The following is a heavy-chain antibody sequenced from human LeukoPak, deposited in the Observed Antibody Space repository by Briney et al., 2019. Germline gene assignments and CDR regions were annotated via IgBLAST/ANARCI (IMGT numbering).Heavy chain of an antibody. V-gene: IGHV3-30-3*01. CDR2: ISYDGSNK. CDR1: GFTFSSYA. Sequence: GGSLRLSCAASGFTFSSYAMHWVRQAPGKGLEWVAVISYDGSNKYYADSVKGRFTISRDNSKNTLYLQMNSLRAEDTAVYYCAREGTSPGSWPYFDYWGQGTLVTVSS. J-gene: IGHJ4*02. D-gene: IGHD6-13*01. CDR3: AREGTSPGSWPYFDY.